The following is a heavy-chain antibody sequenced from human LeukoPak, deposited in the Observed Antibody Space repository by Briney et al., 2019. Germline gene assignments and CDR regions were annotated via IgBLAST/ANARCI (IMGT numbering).Heavy chain of an antibody. J-gene: IGHJ4*02. Sequence: GESLKISCKGSGYSFTSYWIARVRQMPGKGLEWMGIIYPGDSDTRYSPSFQGQVTISADKSISTAYLQWSSLKASDTAMYYCARGSIVGATRNYCAYWGQGTLVTVSS. CDR3: ARGSIVGATRNYCAY. CDR1: GYSFTSYW. CDR2: IYPGDSDT. V-gene: IGHV5-51*01. D-gene: IGHD1-26*01.